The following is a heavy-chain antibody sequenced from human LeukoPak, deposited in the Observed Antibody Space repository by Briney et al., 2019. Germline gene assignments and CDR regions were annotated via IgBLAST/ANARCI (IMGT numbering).Heavy chain of an antibody. CDR1: GFTFSSYE. J-gene: IGHJ3*02. CDR2: ISSSGSTI. D-gene: IGHD4-23*01. V-gene: IGHV3-48*03. CDR3: ARTDYGGNSVAFDI. Sequence: PGGSLRLSCAASGFTFSSYETNWVRQAPGKGLEWVSYISSSGSTIYYADSVKGRFTISRDNAKNSLYLQMNSLKAEDTAVYYCARTDYGGNSVAFDIWGQGTMVTVSS.